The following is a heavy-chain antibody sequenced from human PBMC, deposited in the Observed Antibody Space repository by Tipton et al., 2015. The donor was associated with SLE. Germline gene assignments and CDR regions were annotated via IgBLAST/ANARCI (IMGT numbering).Heavy chain of an antibody. J-gene: IGHJ3*02. V-gene: IGHV4-59*01. CDR2: IYYSGST. CDR3: ARDRGHRDGSGYYPYDAFDI. CDR1: GGSISSYY. Sequence: TLSLTCTVSGGSISSYYWSWIRQPPGKGLEWIGYIYYSGSTNYNPSLKSRVTISVDTSKNQFSLKLSSVTAADTAVYYCARDRGHRDGSGYYPYDAFDIWGQGTTVTVSS. D-gene: IGHD3-3*01.